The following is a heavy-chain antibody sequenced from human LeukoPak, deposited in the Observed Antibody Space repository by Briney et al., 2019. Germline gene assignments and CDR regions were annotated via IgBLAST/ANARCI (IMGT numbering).Heavy chain of an antibody. D-gene: IGHD1-26*01. V-gene: IGHV1-46*01. CDR2: INPVGGST. CDR1: GYTFTTYY. Sequence: GASVKVSCKTSGYTFTTYYMHWVRQAPGQGLEWMGVINPVGGSTSYAPKFQGRVTMTRDTSTNTVYMELSSLRSDDTALYYCARDPNGSWQWFDYWGQGTLVTVSS. J-gene: IGHJ4*02. CDR3: ARDPNGSWQWFDY.